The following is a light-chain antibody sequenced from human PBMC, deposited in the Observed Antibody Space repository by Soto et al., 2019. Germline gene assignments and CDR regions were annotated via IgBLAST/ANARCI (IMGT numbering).Light chain of an antibody. J-gene: IGKJ2*01. V-gene: IGKV4-1*01. CDR3: QQYYSTPYT. CDR2: WAS. CDR1: QSVSSY. Sequence: EIVLTQSPATLSLSPGERATLSCRASQSVSSYLAWYQQKPGQPPKLLIYWASTRESGVPDRFRGRGSGTDFTLTISSLQAEDVAVYYCQQYYSTPYTFGQGTKLEIK.